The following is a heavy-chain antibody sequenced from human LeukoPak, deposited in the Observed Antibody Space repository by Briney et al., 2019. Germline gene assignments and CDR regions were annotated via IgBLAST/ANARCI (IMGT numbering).Heavy chain of an antibody. J-gene: IGHJ4*02. D-gene: IGHD4-17*01. V-gene: IGHV3-30-3*01. Sequence: GGSLRLPCAASGFTFSSYAMHWVRQAPGKGLEWVAVISYDGSNKYYADSVKGRFTISRDNSKNTLYLQMNSLRAEDTAVYYCARALRTHFDYWGQGTLVTVSS. CDR2: ISYDGSNK. CDR1: GFTFSSYA. CDR3: ARALRTHFDY.